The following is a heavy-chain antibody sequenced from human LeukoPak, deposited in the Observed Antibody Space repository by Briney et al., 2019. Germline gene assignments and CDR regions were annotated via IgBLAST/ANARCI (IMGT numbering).Heavy chain of an antibody. CDR1: GDPINSLDL. Sequence: KPSGTLSLTCTVSGDPINSLDLWSWVRQPPGKGLEWIGEMYLSGTTHSNPSVKSRVTISIDKSKNQFFLNLSSVTAADTAVYYCAGLVGRYSSGLYYYYFDYWGQGTLVTVSS. V-gene: IGHV4-4*02. D-gene: IGHD3-22*01. J-gene: IGHJ4*02. CDR2: MYLSGTT. CDR3: AGLVGRYSSGLYYYYFDY.